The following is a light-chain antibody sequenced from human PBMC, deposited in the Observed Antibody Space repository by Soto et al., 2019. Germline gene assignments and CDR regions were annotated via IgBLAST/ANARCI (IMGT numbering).Light chain of an antibody. V-gene: IGKV3-15*01. CDR2: GAS. CDR1: QSVTSN. Sequence: EIVLTQSPATLSVSPGERATLSCRASQSVTSNLAWYQQKPGQSPRFLMYGASTRATGIPDRFSGSGSGTEFTLTISSLQSEDFAVYYCQQYNNWPRTFGQGTKV. CDR3: QQYNNWPRT. J-gene: IGKJ1*01.